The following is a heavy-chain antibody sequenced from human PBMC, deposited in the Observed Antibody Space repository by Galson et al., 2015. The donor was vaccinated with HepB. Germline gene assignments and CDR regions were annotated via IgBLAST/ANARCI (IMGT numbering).Heavy chain of an antibody. CDR3: AKDQYAYYDILTGYSNFDY. Sequence: SVKVSCKASGYTFTDYHLHWVRQAPGQGLEWMGVINPSADSATYAQKFQGRVTVTRDTSTSTVYMELSSLRSEDTAVYYCAKDQYAYYDILTGYSNFDYWGRGTLVTVSS. CDR2: INPSADSA. J-gene: IGHJ2*01. V-gene: IGHV1-46*01. CDR1: GYTFTDYH. D-gene: IGHD3-9*01.